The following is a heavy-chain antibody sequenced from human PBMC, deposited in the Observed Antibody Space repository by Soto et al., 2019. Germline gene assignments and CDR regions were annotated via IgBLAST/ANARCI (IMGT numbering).Heavy chain of an antibody. CDR3: ARAAYNSGPGY. D-gene: IGHD5-12*01. J-gene: IGHJ4*02. Sequence: EVHLVESGGGLVAPGGSLRLSCAASGFTFSSYSMNWVRQAPGKGLEWVSYISPSSGNIHYADSVKGRFTISRDNAKNSLYLQMDSLRGEDTAVYYCARAAYNSGPGYWGQGTLVTVSS. CDR1: GFTFSSYS. V-gene: IGHV3-48*01. CDR2: ISPSSGNI.